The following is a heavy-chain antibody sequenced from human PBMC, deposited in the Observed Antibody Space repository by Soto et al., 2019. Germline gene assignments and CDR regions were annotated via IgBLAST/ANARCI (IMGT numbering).Heavy chain of an antibody. J-gene: IGHJ1*01. D-gene: IGHD1-26*01. Sequence: EVQLVESGGGLVKPGGSLRLSCAASGFTFSSYSMNWVRQAPGKGLEWVSSISSSSSYIYYADSVKGRFTISRDNAKNSLYLQMNSLRAEDTAVYYCARDRVVRGANPFQHWGQGTLVTVSS. CDR1: GFTFSSYS. CDR2: ISSSSSYI. CDR3: ARDRVVRGANPFQH. V-gene: IGHV3-21*01.